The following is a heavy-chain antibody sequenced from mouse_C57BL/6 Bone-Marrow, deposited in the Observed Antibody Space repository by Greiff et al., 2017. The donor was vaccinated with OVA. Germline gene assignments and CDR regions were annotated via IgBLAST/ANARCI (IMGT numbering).Heavy chain of an antibody. CDR1: GYTFTSYW. Sequence: QVQLKQPGAELVRPGSSVKLTCKASGYTFTSYWMDWVKQRPGQGLEWIGNIYPSDSETHYNQKFKDKATLTVDKSSSTAYMQLSSLTSEDSAVYYCARDYGSSPFAYWGQGTLVTVSA. J-gene: IGHJ3*01. CDR2: IYPSDSET. D-gene: IGHD1-1*01. CDR3: ARDYGSSPFAY. V-gene: IGHV1-61*01.